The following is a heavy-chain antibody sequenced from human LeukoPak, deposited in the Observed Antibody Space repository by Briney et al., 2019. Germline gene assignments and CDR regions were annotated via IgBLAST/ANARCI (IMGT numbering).Heavy chain of an antibody. CDR2: INIDGTTT. J-gene: IGHJ3*02. D-gene: IGHD3-10*01. CDR3: AREGYYGAFDI. CDR1: GFTFKTYW. Sequence: SGGSLRLSCAASGFTFKTYWMHWVSQVPGKWLVWVSRINIDGTTTTYADSVKDRFTISRDNAKNTLYLQMNSLRDEDTAVYYCAREGYYGAFDIWGQGTMVTVSS. V-gene: IGHV3-74*03.